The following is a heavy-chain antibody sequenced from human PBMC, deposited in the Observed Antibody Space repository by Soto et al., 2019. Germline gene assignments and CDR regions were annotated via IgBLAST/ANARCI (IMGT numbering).Heavy chain of an antibody. CDR2: IWYDGSNK. CDR3: AKNRGSGSPYYYNMEV. J-gene: IGHJ6*02. V-gene: IGHV3-33*06. Sequence: QVQLVESGGGVVQPGRSLRLSCAASGFTFSSYGMHWVRQAPGKGLEWVAVIWYDGSNKYYADSVKGRFTISRDNSKNTLSLQMNSLRGEDTAVYFCAKNRGSGSPYYYNMEVWGQGTMVTVSS. CDR1: GFTFSSYG. D-gene: IGHD3-10*01.